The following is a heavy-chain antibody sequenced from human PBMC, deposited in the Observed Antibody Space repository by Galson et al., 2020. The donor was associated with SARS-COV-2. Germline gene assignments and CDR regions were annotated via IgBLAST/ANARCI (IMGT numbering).Heavy chain of an antibody. D-gene: IGHD3-22*01. Sequence: QAGGSLRLSCAASGFTFSSHGMHWVRQAPGKGLEWVALISYDGGEISYADSVKGRFTISRDNSKNTLYVQMNSLRPEDTAVYFCARGTDFYYDSSAYYFDYWGQGTLVTVSS. CDR2: ISYDGGEI. V-gene: IGHV3-30*03. CDR3: ARGTDFYYDSSAYYFDY. CDR1: GFTFSSHG. J-gene: IGHJ4*02.